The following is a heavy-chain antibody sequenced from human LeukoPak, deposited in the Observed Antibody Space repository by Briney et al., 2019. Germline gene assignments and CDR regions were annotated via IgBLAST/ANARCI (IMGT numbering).Heavy chain of an antibody. J-gene: IGHJ4*02. CDR2: TSGSGGNT. Sequence: GGSLRLSCAASGFTFSTYAMSWVRQAPGKGLEWVSATSGSGGNTYYADSVKGRFTISRDNSKNTLYLQMNSLRAEDTAVYYCAKIVAISGRPREGFDYWGQGTLVTVSS. CDR1: GFTFSTYA. V-gene: IGHV3-23*01. CDR3: AKIVAISGRPREGFDY. D-gene: IGHD1-26*01.